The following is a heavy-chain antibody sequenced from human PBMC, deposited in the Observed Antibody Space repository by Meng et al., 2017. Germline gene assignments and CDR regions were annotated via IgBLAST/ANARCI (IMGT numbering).Heavy chain of an antibody. V-gene: IGHV4-59*01. D-gene: IGHD3-22*01. CDR1: GGSISSYY. J-gene: IGHJ3*02. Sequence: SETLSLTCTVSGGSISSYYWSWIRQPPGKGLEWIGYIYYIGSTNYNPSLKSRVTISVDTSKNQFSLKLSSVTAADTDVYYCARGLLLTYYYDSSGYNSGGVAFDIWGQGTMVTVSS. CDR2: IYYIGST. CDR3: ARGLLLTYYYDSSGYNSGGVAFDI.